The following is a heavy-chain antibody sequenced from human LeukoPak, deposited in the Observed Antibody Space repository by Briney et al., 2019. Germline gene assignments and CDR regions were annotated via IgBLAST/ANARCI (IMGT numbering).Heavy chain of an antibody. J-gene: IGHJ4*02. CDR2: IYYSGST. D-gene: IGHD3-22*01. CDR3: ARNRGYYDPFDY. Sequence: SETLSLTCTVSGGSISSYYWSWIRQPPGKGLEWIGYIYYSGSTNYNPSLKSRVTISVDMSKNQFFLQLSSVTAADTAVYYCARNRGYYDPFDYWGQGTLVTVSS. CDR1: GGSISSYY. V-gene: IGHV4-59*01.